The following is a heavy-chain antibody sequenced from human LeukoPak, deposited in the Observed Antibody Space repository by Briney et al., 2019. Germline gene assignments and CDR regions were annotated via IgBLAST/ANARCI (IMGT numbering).Heavy chain of an antibody. D-gene: IGHD2-15*01. CDR1: GFTFSSYA. Sequence: GGSLRLSCAASGFTFSSYAMSWVRQAPGKGLEWVSAISGSGGSTYYADSVKGRFTISRDNSKNTLYLQMNSLRAEDTAVYYCARDSLPRVEYYYYMDVWGKGTTVTVSS. CDR2: ISGSGGST. CDR3: ARDSLPRVEYYYYMDV. J-gene: IGHJ6*03. V-gene: IGHV3-23*01.